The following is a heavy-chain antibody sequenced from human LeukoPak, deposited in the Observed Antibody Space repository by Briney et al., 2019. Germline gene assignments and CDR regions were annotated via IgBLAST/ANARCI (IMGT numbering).Heavy chain of an antibody. Sequence: SETLSLTCTVSGGSISSYYWSWFRQPPGKGLEWIGYMDYSGSTNYNTSLKSRVTISVDTSKNQFSLKLSSVTAADTAVYYCARGWGSPHFDYWGQGTLVTVSS. J-gene: IGHJ4*02. D-gene: IGHD7-27*01. CDR2: MDYSGST. V-gene: IGHV4-59*01. CDR3: ARGWGSPHFDY. CDR1: GGSISSYY.